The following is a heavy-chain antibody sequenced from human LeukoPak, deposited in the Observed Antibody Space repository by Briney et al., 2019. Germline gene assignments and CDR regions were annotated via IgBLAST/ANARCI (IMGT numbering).Heavy chain of an antibody. V-gene: IGHV3-30*02. CDR1: RFTFSSYG. CDR2: IRYDGNKQ. Sequence: GGSLRLSCAASRFTFSSYGMHWVRQAPGKGLDWVAFIRYDGNKQYYADSVKGRSTISRDNSKNTLYLQMNSLRAEDTAVYYCAKDRRESAYSGYPPGHWGQGTLVTVSS. D-gene: IGHD5-12*01. CDR3: AKDRRESAYSGYPPGH. J-gene: IGHJ4*02.